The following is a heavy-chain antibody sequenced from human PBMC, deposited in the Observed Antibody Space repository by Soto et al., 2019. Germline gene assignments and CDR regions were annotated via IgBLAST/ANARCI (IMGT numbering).Heavy chain of an antibody. CDR1: GFTVGNNY. V-gene: IGHV3-53*01. Sequence: EVQLVESGGGLIQPGGSLKLSCAASGFTVGNNYMSWVRQAPGKGVEWVSLIYSTGTTKYADSVKGRFTVSRDNAKTTLYLQMNSLRAEDTAVYYCAKDGRGSGSHYNSFGYWGQGTLVTVSS. CDR3: AKDGRGSGSHYNSFGY. D-gene: IGHD3-10*01. CDR2: IYSTGTT. J-gene: IGHJ4*02.